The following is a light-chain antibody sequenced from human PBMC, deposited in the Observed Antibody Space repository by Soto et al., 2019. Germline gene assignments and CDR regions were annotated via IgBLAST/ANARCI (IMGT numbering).Light chain of an antibody. J-gene: IGLJ1*01. Sequence: QSALTQPPSASGSPGQSVTISCTGTSSDVGGYNYVSWYQQHPGKAPKLMIYEVSKRPSGVPDRFSGSKSGNTASLTVSGLQAEDEADYYRSSYAGSNTLCVFGTGTKVTVL. V-gene: IGLV2-8*01. CDR1: SSDVGGYNY. CDR3: SSYAGSNTLCV. CDR2: EVS.